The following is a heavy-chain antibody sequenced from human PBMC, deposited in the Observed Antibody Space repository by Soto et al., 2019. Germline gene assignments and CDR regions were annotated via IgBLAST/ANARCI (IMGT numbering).Heavy chain of an antibody. V-gene: IGHV3-33*01. CDR2: IGYDGSNK. CDR3: ARDIAAAGTSYCYYGMDV. Sequence: QVQLVESGGGVVQPGRSLRLSCAASGFTFSSYGMHWVRQAPGKGLEWVAVIGYDGSNKYYADSVKGRFTISRDNSKNTXXRQMNSLRAEDTAVYYCARDIAAAGTSYCYYGMDVWGQGTTVTVSS. D-gene: IGHD6-13*01. J-gene: IGHJ6*02. CDR1: GFTFSSYG.